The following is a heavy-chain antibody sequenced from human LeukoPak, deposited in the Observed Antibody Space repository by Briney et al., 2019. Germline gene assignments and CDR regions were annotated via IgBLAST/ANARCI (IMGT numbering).Heavy chain of an antibody. V-gene: IGHV3-30-3*01. J-gene: IGHJ4*02. CDR1: GFTFSNYA. CDR2: ISDDVSRQ. CDR3: VKDRTGTYTLDY. Sequence: GGPLRLSCAATGFTFSNYAMHWCPQAPGKGLEGVAFISDDVSRQHYADSVKGRFTISRDNSKNTLNLQMNSLRAEDTAVYYCVKDRTGTYTLDYWGQGTLVTVSS. D-gene: IGHD3-10*01.